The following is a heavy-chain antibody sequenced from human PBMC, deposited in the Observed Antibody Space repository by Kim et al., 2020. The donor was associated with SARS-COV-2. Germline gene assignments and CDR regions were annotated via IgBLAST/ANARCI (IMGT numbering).Heavy chain of an antibody. J-gene: IGHJ5*02. Sequence: NADYLKDRFTISRDKSKNTVYLQMNNLRAADTAVYYCASPYTSIPQWFDPWGQGTLVTVSS. D-gene: IGHD6-19*01. V-gene: IGHV3-30*07. CDR3: ASPYTSIPQWFDP.